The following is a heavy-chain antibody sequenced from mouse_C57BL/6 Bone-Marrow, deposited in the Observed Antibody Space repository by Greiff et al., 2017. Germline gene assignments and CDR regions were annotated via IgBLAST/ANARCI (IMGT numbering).Heavy chain of an antibody. V-gene: IGHV1-52*01. J-gene: IGHJ2*01. D-gene: IGHD2-4*01. CDR1: GYTFTSYW. Sequence: QVHVKQPGAELVRPGSSVKLSCKASGYTFTSYWMHWVKQRPIQGLEWIGNIDPSDSETHYNQKFKDKATLTVDKSSSTAYMQLSSLTSEDSAVYYCARDRDYDQGDWDYWGQGTTLTVSS. CDR3: ARDRDYDQGDWDY. CDR2: IDPSDSET.